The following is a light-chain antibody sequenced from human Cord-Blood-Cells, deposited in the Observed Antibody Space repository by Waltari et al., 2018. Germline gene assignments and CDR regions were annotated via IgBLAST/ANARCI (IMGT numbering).Light chain of an antibody. CDR3: TSYTSSTPWV. V-gene: IGLV2-14*01. J-gene: IGLJ3*02. CDR1: SSDVGGYNY. Sequence: QSALTQPASVSGSPGQSITISCTGTSSDVGGYNYVSWYQQHPGKAPKLMIYEVSNRPSGVSSRFSVSKSGNTAALTISGLQAEDASGYYCTSYTSSTPWVFAGGTTLTVL. CDR2: EVS.